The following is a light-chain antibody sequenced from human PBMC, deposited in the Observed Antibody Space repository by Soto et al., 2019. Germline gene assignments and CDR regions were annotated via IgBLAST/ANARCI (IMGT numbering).Light chain of an antibody. Sequence: DIQMNQSPSSLSASIGDRVTSTCRASQSIGSHLNWFQQKEGKAPQLLIYAASSLQTGVPSRFSGSGSGTDFTLTISSLQPEDFATYYCQQSYSTPQMYTFGQGTKLEIK. V-gene: IGKV1-39*01. CDR3: QQSYSTPQMYT. CDR2: AAS. J-gene: IGKJ2*01. CDR1: QSIGSH.